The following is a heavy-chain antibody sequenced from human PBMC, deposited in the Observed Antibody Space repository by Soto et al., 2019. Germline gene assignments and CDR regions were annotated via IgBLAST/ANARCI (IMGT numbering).Heavy chain of an antibody. D-gene: IGHD6-19*01. CDR1: GGTFSSYA. CDR2: IIPIFGTA. V-gene: IGHV1-69*13. CDR3: AREGIAVAGTGSDY. J-gene: IGHJ4*02. Sequence: VASVKVSWKASGGTFSSYAISWVRKAPGQGLDWMGEIIPIFGTANYAQKFQGRVTITADESTSTAYMELSSLKSEDTAVYYCAREGIAVAGTGSDYWGQGTLVTVS.